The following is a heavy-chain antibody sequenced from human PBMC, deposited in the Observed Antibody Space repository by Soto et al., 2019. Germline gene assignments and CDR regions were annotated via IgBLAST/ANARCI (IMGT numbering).Heavy chain of an antibody. J-gene: IGHJ5*02. Sequence: QVQLVQSGAEVKKPGASVKVSCKASGYICTEYHIHWVRQAPGQGIEFMGGINTNNGGAGSAQQFQGRVTVTRDTSINTVYLELSNLRSDDTAVYFCAKERGSNSLHLSYAWFDNWGQGTLITVSS. CDR1: GYICTEYH. CDR3: AKERGSNSLHLSYAWFDN. D-gene: IGHD6-13*01. V-gene: IGHV1-2*02. CDR2: INTNNGGA.